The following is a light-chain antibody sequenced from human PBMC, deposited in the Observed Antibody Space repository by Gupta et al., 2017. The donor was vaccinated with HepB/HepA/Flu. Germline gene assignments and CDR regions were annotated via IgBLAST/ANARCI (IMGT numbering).Light chain of an antibody. Sequence: QSALTQPASVSGSPGQLITISCTGTSSDVGGYNYVSWYQQHPGKAPKLMIYDVSNRPSGVSNRFSGSKSGNTASLTISGLQAEDEADDYCSSYTSSSTLVFGGGTKLTVL. CDR1: SSDVGGYNY. J-gene: IGLJ2*01. CDR3: SSYTSSSTLV. V-gene: IGLV2-14*03. CDR2: DVS.